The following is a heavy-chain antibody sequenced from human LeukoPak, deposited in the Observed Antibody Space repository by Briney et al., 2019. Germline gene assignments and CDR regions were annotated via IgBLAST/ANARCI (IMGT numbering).Heavy chain of an antibody. Sequence: GASVKVSCKSSGYTFTSYDINWVRQAPGQGLGRMGWVNPNSANTGYAQKFQGRITMTRNTSISTVYMELSSLISEDTAVYYCARGNRYCSGGSCYEACDYWGQGTLVSVFS. CDR3: ARGNRYCSGGSCYEACDY. CDR1: GYTFTSYD. J-gene: IGHJ4*02. D-gene: IGHD2-15*01. V-gene: IGHV1-8*01. CDR2: VNPNSANT.